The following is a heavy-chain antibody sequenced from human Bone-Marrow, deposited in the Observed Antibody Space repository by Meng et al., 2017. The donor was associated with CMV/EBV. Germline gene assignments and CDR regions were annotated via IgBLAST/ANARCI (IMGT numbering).Heavy chain of an antibody. Sequence: SETLSLTCSVSQGSLKTYSWTWLRQPPGKGLEWIGYIFYTGITNYNPSLESRVTISVDTSKNQFSLRLNSVTVADTAVYYCGRGDQMVEPWGRGTLVTVSS. CDR3: GRGDQMVEP. CDR1: QGSLKTYS. D-gene: IGHD6-13*01. CDR2: IFYTGIT. J-gene: IGHJ5*02. V-gene: IGHV4-59*01.